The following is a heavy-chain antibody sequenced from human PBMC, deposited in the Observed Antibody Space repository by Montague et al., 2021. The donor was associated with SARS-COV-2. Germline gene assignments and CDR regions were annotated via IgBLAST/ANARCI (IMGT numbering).Heavy chain of an antibody. D-gene: IGHD1-14*01. V-gene: IGHV4-59*08. J-gene: IGHJ1*01. CDR2: IFYSGST. CDR1: GGSVSTNY. Sequence: SETLSLTCTVSGGSVSTNYWSWIRQPPGKGLEWIGYIFYSGSTNYNPSLKSRVTISVDTSKNQFSLNLSSVTAADTAVYYCARLVTGCLTHFDHWGQGSLVTVSS. CDR3: ARLVTGCLTHFDH.